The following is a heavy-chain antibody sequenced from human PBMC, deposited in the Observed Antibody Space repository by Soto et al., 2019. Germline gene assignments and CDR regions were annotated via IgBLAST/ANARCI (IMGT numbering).Heavy chain of an antibody. CDR3: ASFAGANYGDYGGGINY. CDR1: GGSISGSSYY. D-gene: IGHD4-17*01. Sequence: SETLSLTCTVSGGSISGSSYYWGWIRQPPGKGLECIGSVHYSGSTAYNPSLKSRVTISVDTSKNQFSLKLTSVTAADTAVYFCASFAGANYGDYGGGINYLDQGTLVTVAT. V-gene: IGHV4-39*01. CDR2: VHYSGST. J-gene: IGHJ4*02.